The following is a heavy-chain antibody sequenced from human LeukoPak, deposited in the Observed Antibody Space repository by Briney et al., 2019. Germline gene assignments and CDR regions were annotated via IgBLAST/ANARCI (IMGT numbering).Heavy chain of an antibody. V-gene: IGHV4-61*02. Sequence: SETLSLTCTVSGGSISSGSYYWSWIRQPAGKGLEWIGRIYTSGSTNYNPSLKSRVTISVDTSKNQFSLKLSSVTAADTAVYYCARDQGVLWFGESSPFDYWGQGTLVTVSS. J-gene: IGHJ4*02. CDR1: GGSISSGSYY. D-gene: IGHD3-10*01. CDR2: IYTSGST. CDR3: ARDQGVLWFGESSPFDY.